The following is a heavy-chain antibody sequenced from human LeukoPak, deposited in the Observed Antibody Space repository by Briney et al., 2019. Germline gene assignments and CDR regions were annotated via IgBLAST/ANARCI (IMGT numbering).Heavy chain of an antibody. CDR2: IDPSDSYT. V-gene: IGHV5-10-1*01. D-gene: IGHD5-18*01. Sequence: GGSLQISCQGSGYSFTSYWISWVRQVPGKGLEWMGRIDPSDSYTNYSPSFQGHVTISADKSISTAYLQWSSLKASDTAMYYCAIGPVDTAMVSDYWGQGTLVTVSS. J-gene: IGHJ4*02. CDR1: GYSFTSYW. CDR3: AIGPVDTAMVSDY.